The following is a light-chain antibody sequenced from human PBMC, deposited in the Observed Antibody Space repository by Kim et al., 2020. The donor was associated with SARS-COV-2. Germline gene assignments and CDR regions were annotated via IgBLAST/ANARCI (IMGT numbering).Light chain of an antibody. V-gene: IGKV3-15*01. J-gene: IGKJ2*01. CDR3: QQYDNGPFT. Sequence: EIVMTQSPATLSVSPGERATLSCRASQSVSSNLAWHQQKPGQAPRLLIYGASTRATGFSARFSGGGSGTDFTVTISSLQSEDFAVYYCQQYDNGPFTFGQGTKLEI. CDR1: QSVSSN. CDR2: GAS.